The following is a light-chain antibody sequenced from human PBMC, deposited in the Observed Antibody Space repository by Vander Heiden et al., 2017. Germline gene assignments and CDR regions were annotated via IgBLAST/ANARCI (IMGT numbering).Light chain of an antibody. CDR2: EVS. J-gene: IGLJ2*01. Sequence: SALTQPASVSGSPGPSLTISCTGTSSDVGGYNYVSWYQQHPGKAPKLMIYEVSNRPSGVSNRFSGSKSGNTASLTISGLQAEDEADYYCSSYTSSSTLVFGGGTKLTVL. V-gene: IGLV2-14*01. CDR1: SSDVGGYNY. CDR3: SSYTSSSTLV.